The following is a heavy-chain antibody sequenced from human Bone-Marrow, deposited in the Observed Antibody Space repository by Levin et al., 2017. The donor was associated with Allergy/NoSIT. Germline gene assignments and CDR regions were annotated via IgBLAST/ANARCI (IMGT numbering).Heavy chain of an antibody. CDR2: IWYDGSNK. D-gene: IGHD6-19*01. CDR3: ARDRYSAVAGIDWTHPLDY. J-gene: IGHJ4*02. Sequence: GESLKISCAASGFTFSDFGIHWVRQAPGKGLEWVAVIWYDGSNKYYTDSVKGRFTISRDNSKNTLYLQMDSLRAEDTAVYYCARDRYSAVAGIDWTHPLDYWGQGALVTVSS. V-gene: IGHV3-33*01. CDR1: GFTFSDFG.